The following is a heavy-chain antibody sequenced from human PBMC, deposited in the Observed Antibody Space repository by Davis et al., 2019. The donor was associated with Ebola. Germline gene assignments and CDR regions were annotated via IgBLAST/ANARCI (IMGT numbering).Heavy chain of an antibody. CDR3: ARDRYYDSSGYFTVRYNWFDP. V-gene: IGHV1-2*02. CDR2: INPNSGGT. CDR1: GYTFTGYY. D-gene: IGHD3-22*01. Sequence: ASVKVSCKASGYTFTGYYMHWVRQAPGQGLEWMGWINPNSGGTNYAQKFQGRVTMTRDTSISTAYMELSRLRSDDTAVYYCARDRYYDSSGYFTVRYNWFDPWGQGTLVTVSS. J-gene: IGHJ5*02.